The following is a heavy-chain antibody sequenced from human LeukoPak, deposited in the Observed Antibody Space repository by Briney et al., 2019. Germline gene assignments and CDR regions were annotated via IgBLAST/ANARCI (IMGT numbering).Heavy chain of an antibody. Sequence: GGSLRLSCAASGFTFSSYAMHWVRQAPGKGLGRVEVISYDGSNKYYADAVKGRFTISRDNSKNTLYLQMNSLRAEDTAVYYCARPGVYQLLYPHGMDVWGEGTTVTVSS. J-gene: IGHJ6*04. CDR3: ARPGVYQLLYPHGMDV. CDR2: ISYDGSNK. CDR1: GFTFSSYA. V-gene: IGHV3-30-3*01. D-gene: IGHD2-2*02.